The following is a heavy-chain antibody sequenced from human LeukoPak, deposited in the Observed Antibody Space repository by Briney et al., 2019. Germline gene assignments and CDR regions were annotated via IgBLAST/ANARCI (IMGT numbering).Heavy chain of an antibody. CDR2: INPNSGGT. CDR3: TRGSYYDSSGYSGVRLFDY. CDR1: GYTFIGHY. D-gene: IGHD3-22*01. V-gene: IGHV1-2*02. J-gene: IGHJ4*02. Sequence: ASVKVSCKASGYTFIGHYMHWVRQAPGQGLEWMGWINPNSGGTNCAQKFQGRVTMTSDTSISTAYMELSRLRSDDTALYYCTRGSYYDSSGYSGVRLFDYWGQGTPVTVPS.